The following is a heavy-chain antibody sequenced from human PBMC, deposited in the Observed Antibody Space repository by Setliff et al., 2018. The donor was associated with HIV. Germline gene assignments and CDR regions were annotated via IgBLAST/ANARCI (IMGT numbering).Heavy chain of an antibody. CDR2: INPNSDGT. J-gene: IGHJ3*02. CDR3: ARGGLATGAFDI. Sequence: ASVKVSCKASGYTFIGDYMHWVRQAPGQGLEWMGWINPNSDGTNFAQKFQGRVTMTRDTSISTAYMELSRLRSDDTAVYYCARGGLATGAFDIWGQGTMVTVSS. CDR1: GYTFIGDY. V-gene: IGHV1-2*02. D-gene: IGHD5-12*01.